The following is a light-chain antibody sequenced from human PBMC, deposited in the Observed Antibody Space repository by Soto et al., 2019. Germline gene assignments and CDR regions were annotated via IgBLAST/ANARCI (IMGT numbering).Light chain of an antibody. CDR1: SSDVGGYNY. V-gene: IGLV2-8*01. J-gene: IGLJ1*01. CDR2: EVN. CDR3: SSYAGGPYV. Sequence: QSVLTQPPSASGSPGQSVTISCTGTSSDVGGYNYVSWYQQHPGKAPKLMISEVNKRPSGVPDRFSGSKSGNTASLTVSGLQAEDEADYYCSSYAGGPYVFGTGTKFTVL.